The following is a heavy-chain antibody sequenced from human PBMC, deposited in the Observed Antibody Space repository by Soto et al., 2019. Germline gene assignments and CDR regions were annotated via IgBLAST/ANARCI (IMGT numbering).Heavy chain of an antibody. CDR1: GGSXSSYY. CDR2: IYYSGSA. V-gene: IGHV4-59*01. Sequence: AETLSLTCTVSGGSXSSYYCSWIRQPPGKGLEWIGYIYYSGSANYNPSLKSRVTISVDTSKNQFSLKLSSVTAADTAVYYCARAGAATLSDYWGQGTLVTVSS. D-gene: IGHD2-15*01. CDR3: ARAGAATLSDY. J-gene: IGHJ4*02.